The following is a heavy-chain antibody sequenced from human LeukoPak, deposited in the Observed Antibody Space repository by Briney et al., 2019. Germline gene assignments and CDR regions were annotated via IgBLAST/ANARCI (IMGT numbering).Heavy chain of an antibody. CDR3: ARGSYDAFDI. J-gene: IGHJ3*02. CDR2: IYHSGST. Sequence: RTSETLSLTCTVSGYSISSGYYWGWIRQPPGKGLEWIGSIYHSGSTYYNPSLKSRVTISVDTSKNQFSLKLSSVTAADTAVYYCARGSYDAFDIWGQGTMVTVSS. CDR1: GYSISSGYY. V-gene: IGHV4-38-2*02.